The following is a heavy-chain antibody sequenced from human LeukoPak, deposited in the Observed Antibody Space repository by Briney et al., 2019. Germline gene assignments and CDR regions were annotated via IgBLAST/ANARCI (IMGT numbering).Heavy chain of an antibody. V-gene: IGHV4-59*08. Sequence: GSLRLSCAASGFTLSNAWMSWVRQPPGKGLEGIGCIFYSGSTKYNPSLKSRVTISLDTSKNQFSLKVSSVTAADTAVYYCARHSFGVGYNNFDYWGQGTLVTVSS. CDR3: ARHSFGVGYNNFDY. J-gene: IGHJ4*02. D-gene: IGHD5-24*01. CDR1: GFTLSNAW. CDR2: IFYSGST.